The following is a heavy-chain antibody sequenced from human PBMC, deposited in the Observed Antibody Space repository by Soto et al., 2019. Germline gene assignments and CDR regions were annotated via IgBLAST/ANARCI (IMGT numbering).Heavy chain of an antibody. Sequence: TGGSLRLSCADSGFTFSSYWMTWVRQAPGKGLEWVANIKHDGSERYYVDSVKGRFTISRDNARNSLYLDMNSLRAEDTAVYYCARDRGRPGYDLHDYWGQGTLVTVSS. V-gene: IGHV3-7*01. CDR2: IKHDGSER. CDR3: ARDRGRPGYDLHDY. D-gene: IGHD5-12*01. CDR1: GFTFSSYW. J-gene: IGHJ4*02.